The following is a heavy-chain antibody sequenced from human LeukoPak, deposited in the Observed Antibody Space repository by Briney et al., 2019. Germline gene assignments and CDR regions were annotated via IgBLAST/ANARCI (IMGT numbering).Heavy chain of an antibody. CDR3: ARDLVTVTKGFDI. Sequence: AETLSLTCAVSGDSFSSHYWTWIRQSPGTGLEWIGYISHIGRTNYNPSLKSRVTISIDTSKKQFSLKLRSVTAADTAVYYCARDLVTVTKGFDIWGQGTMVSVSS. D-gene: IGHD4-17*01. J-gene: IGHJ3*02. CDR1: GDSFSSHY. V-gene: IGHV4-59*11. CDR2: ISHIGRT.